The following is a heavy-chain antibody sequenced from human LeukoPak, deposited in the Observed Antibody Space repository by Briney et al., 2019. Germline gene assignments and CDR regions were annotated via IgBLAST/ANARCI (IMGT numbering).Heavy chain of an antibody. J-gene: IGHJ4*02. D-gene: IGHD1-26*01. CDR3: ARVYGGFAIDY. Sequence: PSETLSLTCTVSGGSISSGGYYWSWIRQHPGKGLEWIGYIYYSGSTYYNPSLKSRLTISVDTSKNNFSLNLSSLPAADTPVYYCARVYGGFAIDYWGQGTLVTASS. CDR1: GGSISSGGYY. V-gene: IGHV4-31*03. CDR2: IYYSGST.